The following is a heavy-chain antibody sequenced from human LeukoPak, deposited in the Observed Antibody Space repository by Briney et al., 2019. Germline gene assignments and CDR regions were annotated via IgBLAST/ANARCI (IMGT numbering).Heavy chain of an antibody. Sequence: GGSLRLSCAATGFTFSSYAMHWVRQAPGKGLDWVALISYDGSNKYYADSVKGRFTISRDNSKNTLYLQMNSLRAEDTAVYYCARDPTGAYSYGLLDYWGQGTLVTVSS. CDR3: ARDPTGAYSYGLLDY. V-gene: IGHV3-30*01. CDR2: ISYDGSNK. D-gene: IGHD5-18*01. J-gene: IGHJ4*02. CDR1: GFTFSSYA.